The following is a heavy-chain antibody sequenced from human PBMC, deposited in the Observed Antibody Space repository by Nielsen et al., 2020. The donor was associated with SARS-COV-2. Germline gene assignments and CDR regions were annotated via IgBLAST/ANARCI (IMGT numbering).Heavy chain of an antibody. J-gene: IGHJ3*02. CDR3: ARVLSYTFDI. Sequence: GSMSLSCAASGFNFSSYSMNWVRQAPGKGLEWVSSISSSSSYIYYSDSVKGRFTISRDNAKNSLYLQMNSLRAEDTAVYYCARVLSYTFDIWGQGTMVTVSS. CDR1: GFNFSSYS. D-gene: IGHD3-3*01. CDR2: ISSSSSYI. V-gene: IGHV3-21*01.